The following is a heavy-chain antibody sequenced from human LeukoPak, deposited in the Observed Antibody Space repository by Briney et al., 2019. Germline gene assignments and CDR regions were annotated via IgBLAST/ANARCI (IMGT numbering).Heavy chain of an antibody. CDR1: GGSISSYY. CDR3: ARSGYDSSGYFWDWFDP. J-gene: IGHJ5*02. Sequence: PSETLSLTCTVSGGSISSYYWSWIRQPPGKGLEWIGYIYYSGSTNYNPPLKSRVTISVDRPKNQFSLKLSSVTAADTAVYYCARSGYDSSGYFWDWFDPWGQGTLVTVSS. CDR2: IYYSGST. V-gene: IGHV4-59*12. D-gene: IGHD3-22*01.